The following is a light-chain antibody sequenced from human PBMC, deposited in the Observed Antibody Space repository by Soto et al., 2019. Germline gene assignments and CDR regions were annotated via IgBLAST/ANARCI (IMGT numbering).Light chain of an antibody. Sequence: IVMTQSPATLSVSPGDRATLSCRASQSVFSSLAWYQQKPGQAPRLLIYGAATRATGVPARFSGSGSGTEFTLTISSLQSEDFAIYYCQQYHNWPAFGQGTKVDIK. CDR2: GAA. V-gene: IGKV3-15*01. CDR3: QQYHNWPA. J-gene: IGKJ1*01. CDR1: QSVFSS.